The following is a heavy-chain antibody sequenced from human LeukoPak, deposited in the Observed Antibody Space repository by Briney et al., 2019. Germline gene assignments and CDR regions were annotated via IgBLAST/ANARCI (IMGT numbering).Heavy chain of an antibody. CDR1: GFTFDDYA. CDR2: ISWNSGSI. Sequence: GGSLRLSCAASGFTFDDYAMHWVRQAPGKGPEWVSGISWNSGSIGYADSVKGRFTISRDNAKNSLYLQMNSLRAEDTALYYCAKDAYYDILTGYSDYWGQGTLVTVSS. D-gene: IGHD3-9*01. V-gene: IGHV3-9*01. J-gene: IGHJ4*02. CDR3: AKDAYYDILTGYSDY.